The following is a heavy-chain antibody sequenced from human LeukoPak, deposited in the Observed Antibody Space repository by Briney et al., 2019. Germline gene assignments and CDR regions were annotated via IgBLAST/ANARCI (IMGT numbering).Heavy chain of an antibody. J-gene: IGHJ1*01. CDR1: GFTFSNYG. D-gene: IGHD3-22*01. Sequence: GKSLRLSCAASGFTFSNYGMHWVRQAPGKGLVWVSRLSGDGRRTTYADSVKGRFTISRDSAKNTLYLQMNSVRAEDTAKYYCLVVVTGGSSQHWGQGTEVTVSS. V-gene: IGHV3-74*03. CDR3: LVVVTGGSSQH. CDR2: LSGDGRRT.